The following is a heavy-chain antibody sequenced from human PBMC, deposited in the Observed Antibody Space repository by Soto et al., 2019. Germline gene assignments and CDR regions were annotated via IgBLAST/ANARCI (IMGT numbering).Heavy chain of an antibody. CDR1: GYSFTSYW. V-gene: IGHV5-51*01. Sequence: GESLKISCKGSGYSFTSYWIGWVRQMPGKGLEWMGIIYPGDSDTRYSPSFQGQVTISADKSISTAYLQWSSLKASDTAMYYCARGILWFGELLPTAQYYFDYWGQGTLVTVSS. CDR2: IYPGDSDT. D-gene: IGHD3-10*01. J-gene: IGHJ4*02. CDR3: ARGILWFGELLPTAQYYFDY.